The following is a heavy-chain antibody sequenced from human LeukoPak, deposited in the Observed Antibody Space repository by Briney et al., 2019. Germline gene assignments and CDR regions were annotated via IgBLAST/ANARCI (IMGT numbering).Heavy chain of an antibody. CDR2: IHDSRST. Sequence: SETLSLTCTVSGGSISSYYWSWIRQPPGKGLEWIGNIHDSRSTNYNPSLKSRVIISVDTSKNQLSLKLSSVTAADTAVYYCASTLKWLAFDYWGQGTLVTVSS. V-gene: IGHV4-59*01. CDR1: GGSISSYY. D-gene: IGHD3-22*01. CDR3: ASTLKWLAFDY. J-gene: IGHJ4*02.